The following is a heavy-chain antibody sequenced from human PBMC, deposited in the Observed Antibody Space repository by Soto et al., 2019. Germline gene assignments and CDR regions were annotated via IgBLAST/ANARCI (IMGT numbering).Heavy chain of an antibody. D-gene: IGHD4-17*01. Sequence: QVYLEESGGGVVQPGRSLRLSCAASGFTFDNFAMHWVRQAPGKGLEWVAVIWYDGSNKYYADSVKGRFSISRDNSKNTLSLQMSSLRVDDTAVYYCAKAGHGDYGWSWGQGPPVTVSS. CDR1: GFTFDNFA. CDR2: IWYDGSNK. CDR3: AKAGHGDYGWS. J-gene: IGHJ4*02. V-gene: IGHV3-33*06.